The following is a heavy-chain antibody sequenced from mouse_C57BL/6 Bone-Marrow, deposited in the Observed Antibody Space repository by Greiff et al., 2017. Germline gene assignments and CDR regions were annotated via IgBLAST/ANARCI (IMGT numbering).Heavy chain of an antibody. CDR1: GFTFTDYY. J-gene: IGHJ2*01. CDR3: ARYADYYFDY. Sequence: EVKLVESGGGLVQPGGSLRLSCAASGFTFTDYYMSWVRQPSGKALEWLGLIRNKANGYTTAYSASVQGRLTISRDNSQSILYLQMNALRAEDSATYYCARYADYYFDYWGQGTTRTVSS. CDR2: IRNKANGYTT. V-gene: IGHV7-3*01.